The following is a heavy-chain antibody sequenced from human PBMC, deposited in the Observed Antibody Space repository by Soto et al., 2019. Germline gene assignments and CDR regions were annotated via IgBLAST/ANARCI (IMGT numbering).Heavy chain of an antibody. J-gene: IGHJ5*02. D-gene: IGHD3-22*01. CDR2: IYTSGST. CDR3: ARDTRYYDSSGYYPLDP. V-gene: IGHV4-4*07. Sequence: QVQLQQSGPGLVKPSETLSLTCTVPGGSISSYYWGWIRQPAGKGLEWIGRIYTSGSTNYNPSLKSRVTMSVDTSKNQFSLKLSSVTAADTAVYYCARDTRYYDSSGYYPLDPWGQGTLVTVSS. CDR1: GGSISSYY.